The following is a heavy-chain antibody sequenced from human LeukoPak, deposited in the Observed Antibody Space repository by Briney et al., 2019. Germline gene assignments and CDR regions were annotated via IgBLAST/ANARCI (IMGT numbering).Heavy chain of an antibody. J-gene: IGHJ4*02. V-gene: IGHV4-59*01. Sequence: SETLSLTCTVSGGSISSYYWSWIRQPPGKGLEWIGYIYYSGSTNYNPSLKSRVTISVDTSKNQFSLKLSSVTAADTAVYYCARFGYAEAFDYWGQGTLVTVSS. CDR3: ARFGYAEAFDY. CDR2: IYYSGST. CDR1: GGSISSYY. D-gene: IGHD5-12*01.